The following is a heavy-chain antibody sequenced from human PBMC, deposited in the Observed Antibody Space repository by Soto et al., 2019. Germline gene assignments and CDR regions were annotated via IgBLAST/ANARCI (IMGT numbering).Heavy chain of an antibody. CDR2: ISYDGNNK. CDR3: AKDRGGGYFTAGSGIGLDV. V-gene: IGHV3-30*18. Sequence: QVQLEESGGGVVQPGRSLRLSCAASGFMFSNYGVHWVRQAPGKGLEWVAIISYDGNNKYYANSVKGRFTISRDNSKNTLYLQMDSLGAEDTAVYYCAKDRGGGYFTAGSGIGLDVWGQGTTVTVSS. J-gene: IGHJ6*02. CDR1: GFMFSNYG. D-gene: IGHD3-3*01.